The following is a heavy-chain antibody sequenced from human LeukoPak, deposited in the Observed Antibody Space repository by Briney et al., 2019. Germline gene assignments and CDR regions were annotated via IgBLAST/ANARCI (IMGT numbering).Heavy chain of an antibody. D-gene: IGHD3-16*01. CDR3: SKGLTPPRVGGFDQ. CDR1: GFTFDDYA. CDR2: ISWNSGSI. J-gene: IGHJ4*01. V-gene: IGHV3-9*01. Sequence: PGGSLRLSCAASGFTFDDYAMHWVRQAPGKGLEWVSGISWNSGSIGYADSVKGRFTISRDNAKNSLYLQMNSLRAEDTALYYWSKGLTPPRVGGFDQWGQGNLVNV.